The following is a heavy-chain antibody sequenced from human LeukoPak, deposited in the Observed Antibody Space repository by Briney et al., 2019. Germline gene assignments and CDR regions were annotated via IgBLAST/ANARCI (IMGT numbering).Heavy chain of an antibody. CDR2: ISSSSSYV. D-gene: IGHD2-8*02. CDR3: ARDLRTADFPNFDY. V-gene: IGHV3-21*01. J-gene: IGHJ4*02. CDR1: GFTFSSYW. Sequence: TGGSLRLSCTASGFTFSSYWMSWVRQVPGKGLEWVSSISSSSSYVYYADSVKGRFTISRDNAKNSLYLQMNSLRAEDTAVYYCARDLRTADFPNFDYWGQGTLVTVSS.